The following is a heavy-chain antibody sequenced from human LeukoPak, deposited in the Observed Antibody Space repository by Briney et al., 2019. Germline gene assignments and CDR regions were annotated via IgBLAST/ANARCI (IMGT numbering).Heavy chain of an antibody. Sequence: GRALRLSCSASGFTFKDYAMHWVRQAPGLGLEWVAVIASDGRTTYYADSVSGRFTISRGNSNNALSLQMNSLNADDTAVYYCARAAEASCSGTSCYRYFHHWGQGTLVIVSS. D-gene: IGHD2-2*01. CDR1: GFTFKDYA. V-gene: IGHV3-30*04. CDR2: IASDGRTT. J-gene: IGHJ1*01. CDR3: ARAAEASCSGTSCYRYFHH.